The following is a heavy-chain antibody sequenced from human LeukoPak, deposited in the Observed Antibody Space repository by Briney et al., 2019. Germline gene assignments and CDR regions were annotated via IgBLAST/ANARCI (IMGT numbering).Heavy chain of an antibody. CDR2: ISAISLGGIT. CDR3: AKSRRGSAGWYFDL. V-gene: IGHV3-23*01. Sequence: GGSLRLSCVASRFTFSDYAMSWVRQAPGKGLEWVSSISAISLGGITYYADSVKGRFAISRDSLNNTLSQEMNSLRAEDTAVYYCAKSRRGSAGWYFDLWGRGTLVIVSS. CDR1: RFTFSDYA. D-gene: IGHD3-10*01. J-gene: IGHJ2*01.